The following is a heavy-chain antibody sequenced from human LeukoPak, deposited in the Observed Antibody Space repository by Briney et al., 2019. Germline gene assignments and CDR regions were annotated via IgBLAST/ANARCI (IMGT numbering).Heavy chain of an antibody. J-gene: IGHJ2*01. CDR1: GGPFSGYY. V-gene: IGHV4-34*01. CDR3: ARGKEYCGGDCFSSWYFDL. D-gene: IGHD2-21*02. Sequence: PSETLSLTCAVYGGPFSGYYWSGLRQSPGKGLEWIGEINQSGSTTYKPSLKGRVTISVDTSKTQFSLKLSSVTAADTAVYYCARGKEYCGGDCFSSWYFDLRGRGTLVTVSS. CDR2: INQSGST.